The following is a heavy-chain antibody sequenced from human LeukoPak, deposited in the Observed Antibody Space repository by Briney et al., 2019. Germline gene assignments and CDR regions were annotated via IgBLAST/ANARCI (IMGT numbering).Heavy chain of an antibody. Sequence: ASVKVSCKASGYTFTSYYMHWVRQAPGQGLEWMGGIIPIFGTANYAQKFQGRVTITADKSTSTAYMELSSLRSEDTAVYYCARAFTGYCNGGTCYSDNWGQGTLVTVSS. V-gene: IGHV1-69*06. J-gene: IGHJ4*02. CDR2: IIPIFGTA. CDR1: GYTFTSYY. CDR3: ARAFTGYCNGGTCYSDN. D-gene: IGHD2-15*01.